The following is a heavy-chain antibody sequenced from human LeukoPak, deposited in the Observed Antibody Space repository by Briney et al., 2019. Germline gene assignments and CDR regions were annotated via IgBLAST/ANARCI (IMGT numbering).Heavy chain of an antibody. Sequence: SETLSLTCTVSGGSISSSSYYWGWIRQPPGKGLEWIGSIYYSGSTYYNPSLKSRVTISVDTSKNQFSLKLSSVTAADTAVYYCARHEAYYYDSSGYPSIGYFDYWGQGTLVTVSS. J-gene: IGHJ4*02. V-gene: IGHV4-39*01. CDR3: ARHEAYYYDSSGYPSIGYFDY. CDR2: IYYSGST. CDR1: GGSISSSSYY. D-gene: IGHD3-22*01.